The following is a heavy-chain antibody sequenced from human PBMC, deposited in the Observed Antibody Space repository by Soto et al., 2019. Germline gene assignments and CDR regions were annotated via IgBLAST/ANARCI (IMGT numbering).Heavy chain of an antibody. D-gene: IGHD2-21*02. Sequence: SEILSLTCAVYGGSFSGYYWSWIRQPPGKGLEWIGEINHSGSTNYNPSLKSRVTISVDTSKNQFSLKLSSVTAADTAVYYCAREYGGNSGTFDYWGQGTLVTVSS. J-gene: IGHJ4*02. CDR2: INHSGST. V-gene: IGHV4-34*01. CDR3: AREYGGNSGTFDY. CDR1: GGSFSGYY.